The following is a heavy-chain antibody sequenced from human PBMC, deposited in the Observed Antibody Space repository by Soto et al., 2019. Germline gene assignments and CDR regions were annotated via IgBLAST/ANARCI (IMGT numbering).Heavy chain of an antibody. J-gene: IGHJ4*02. V-gene: IGHV3-33*01. Sequence: QVQLVESGGGVVQPGRSLRLSCITSGFTFSGSGMHWVRQPPGKGLEWLAFIWADGSKQHYADSVKGRFTISRDQSNSTLFLQMDGPTVDDTAIYYCARDWGRTTVTNLASWGQGTLVAVSS. CDR1: GFTFSGSG. CDR3: ARDWGRTTVTNLAS. CDR2: IWADGSKQ. D-gene: IGHD4-17*01.